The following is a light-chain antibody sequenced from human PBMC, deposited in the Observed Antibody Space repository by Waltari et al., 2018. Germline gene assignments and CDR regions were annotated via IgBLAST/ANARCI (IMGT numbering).Light chain of an antibody. CDR3: QQRSNWPPWT. CDR2: DAS. CDR1: QSGRSY. J-gene: IGKJ1*01. V-gene: IGKV3-11*01. Sequence: EIVFTQSPATLSLSPGERATFSCRASQSGRSYVAWYQQKPGHAPRLLIYDASNRATGIPARFSGSGSGTDFTLTISSLEPEDFAVYYCQQRSNWPPWTCGQGTKVEIK.